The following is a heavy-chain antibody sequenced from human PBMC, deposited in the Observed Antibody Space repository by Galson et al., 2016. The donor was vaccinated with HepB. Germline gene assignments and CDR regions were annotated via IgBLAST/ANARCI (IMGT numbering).Heavy chain of an antibody. CDR3: VRAFSDGTATSPFGY. CDR2: VYPGDSET. V-gene: IGHV5-51*01. Sequence: QSGAEVKKPGESLKISCKTSGYKFTNHWIGWVRQVPGKGLEWMGSVYPGDSETRYSPSFQGQVTVSADKFITTAYLQWSSLKASDTAIYFCVRAFSDGTATSPFGYWGPGILVTVSS. D-gene: IGHD5-24*01. CDR1: GYKFTNHW. J-gene: IGHJ4*02.